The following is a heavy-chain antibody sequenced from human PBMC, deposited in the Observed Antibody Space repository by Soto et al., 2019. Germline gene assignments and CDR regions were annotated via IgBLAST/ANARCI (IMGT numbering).Heavy chain of an antibody. J-gene: IGHJ6*02. CDR2: IYYSGTT. CDR3: ARARDNNINYDYALDV. CDR1: GASVSSATHY. V-gene: IGHV4-61*01. Sequence: QVQLQESGPGLVKPSETLSLSCTVSGASVSSATHYWNWIRQPPGKPLERIGYIYYSGTTNYTPSLRSRVTKSLDRSNDQFSLKLSSVTAADTAVYYCARARDNNINYDYALDVWGPGTTVTVS. D-gene: IGHD1-20*01.